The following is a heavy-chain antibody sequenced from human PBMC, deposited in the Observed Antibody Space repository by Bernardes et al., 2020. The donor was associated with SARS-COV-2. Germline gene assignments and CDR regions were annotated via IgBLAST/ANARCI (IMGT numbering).Heavy chain of an antibody. J-gene: IGHJ3*02. CDR1: GFTFSSFE. CDR2: ISSSNI. CDR3: ARETTVTPESVDI. D-gene: IGHD4-17*01. Sequence: GGSLRLSCAASGFTFSSFEINWVRQAPGKGLEWLSYISSSNIYYADSVKGRFTVSRDNAKNSLYLQMNSLRAEDSAVYYCARETTVTPESVDIWGQGTMVTVSS. V-gene: IGHV3-48*03.